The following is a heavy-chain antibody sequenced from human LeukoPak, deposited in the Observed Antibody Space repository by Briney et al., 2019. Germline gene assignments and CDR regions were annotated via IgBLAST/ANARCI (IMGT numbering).Heavy chain of an antibody. V-gene: IGHV3-21*04. CDR2: ISSSSSYI. J-gene: IGHJ4*02. Sequence: GGSLRLSCAASGFTFSSYSMNWVRQAPGKGLEWVSSISSSSSYIYYADSVKGRFTISRDNSKNTLYLQMNSLRAEDTAVYYCAKEEWPFYFDYWGQGTLVTVSS. CDR1: GFTFSSYS. D-gene: IGHD3-3*01. CDR3: AKEEWPFYFDY.